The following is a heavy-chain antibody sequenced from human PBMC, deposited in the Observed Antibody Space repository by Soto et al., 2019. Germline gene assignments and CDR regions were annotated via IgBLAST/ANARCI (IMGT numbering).Heavy chain of an antibody. CDR2: IIPIFGTA. CDR1: GGTFGSYA. Sequence: GASVKVSCKASGGTFGSYASSWVRQAPGQGLEWMGGIIPIFGTANYAQKFQGRVTITADESTSTAYMELSSLRSEDTAVYYCAREWGVYDSSGYYPFDIWGQGTIVTVSS. V-gene: IGHV1-69*13. D-gene: IGHD3-22*01. CDR3: AREWGVYDSSGYYPFDI. J-gene: IGHJ3*02.